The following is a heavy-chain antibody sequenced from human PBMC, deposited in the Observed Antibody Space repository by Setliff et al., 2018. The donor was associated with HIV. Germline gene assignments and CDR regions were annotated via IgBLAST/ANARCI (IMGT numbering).Heavy chain of an antibody. Sequence: GGSLRLSCEASGFTLRSYAMYWVRQAPGKGLEWVAGISGAGATTYYADSVKGRFTISRDNSKDTLYLQMNSLRAEDTAVYYCAKVGSSGHYEMCDYWGQGTLVTVSS. CDR2: ISGAGATT. J-gene: IGHJ4*02. V-gene: IGHV3-23*01. CDR1: GFTLRSYA. D-gene: IGHD3-22*01. CDR3: AKVGSSGHYEMCDY.